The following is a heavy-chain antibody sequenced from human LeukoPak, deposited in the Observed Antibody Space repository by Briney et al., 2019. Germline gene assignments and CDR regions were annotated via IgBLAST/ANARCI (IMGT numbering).Heavy chain of an antibody. CDR2: ISAYNGNT. D-gene: IGHD1-26*01. CDR1: GYTFTSYG. V-gene: IGHV1-18*01. CDR3: ARAPPARWSTNFDY. J-gene: IGHJ4*02. Sequence: ASVKVSCKVSGYTFTSYGISWVRQAPGQGLEWMGWISAYNGNTNYAQKLQGRVTMTTDTSTSTAYMELRSLRSDDTAVYYCARAPPARWSTNFDYWGQGTLVTVSS.